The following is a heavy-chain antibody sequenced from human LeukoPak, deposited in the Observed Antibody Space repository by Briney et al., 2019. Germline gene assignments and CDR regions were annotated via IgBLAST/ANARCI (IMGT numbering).Heavy chain of an antibody. CDR2: IYYSGST. CDR3: ARLATNYYDSSRFHSGGAFDI. Sequence: RPSETLSLTCTVSGGSISSSSYYWGWIRQPPGKGLEWIGGIYYSGSTYYNPSLKSRVTISVDTSKNQFSLKLSSVTAADTAVYYCARLATNYYDSSRFHSGGAFDIWGQGTMVTVSS. CDR1: GGSISSSSYY. J-gene: IGHJ3*02. V-gene: IGHV4-39*01. D-gene: IGHD3-22*01.